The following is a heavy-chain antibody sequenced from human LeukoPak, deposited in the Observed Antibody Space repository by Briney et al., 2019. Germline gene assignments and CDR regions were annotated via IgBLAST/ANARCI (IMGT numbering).Heavy chain of an antibody. J-gene: IGHJ5*02. V-gene: IGHV4-34*01. CDR1: GGSFSGYY. CDR2: INHSGST. CDR3: AVAGTNWFDP. Sequence: SETLSLTCAVYGGSFSGYYWSWIRQPPGKGLEWIGGINHSGSTNYNPSLKSRVTISVDTSKNQFSLKLSSVTAADTAVYYCAVAGTNWFDPWGQGTLVTVSS. D-gene: IGHD6-19*01.